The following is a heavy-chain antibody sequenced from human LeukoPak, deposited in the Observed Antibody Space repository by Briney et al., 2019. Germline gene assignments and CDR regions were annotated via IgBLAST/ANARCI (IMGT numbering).Heavy chain of an antibody. J-gene: IGHJ6*04. V-gene: IGHV3-30*03. CDR2: ISYDGSNK. Sequence: PGGSLRLSCAASGFTFSSYGMHWVRQAPGKGLEWVAVISYDGSNKYYADSVKGRFTISRDNSKNTLYLQMNSLRAEDTAVYYCARAGITMVRGVIRHYGMDVWGKGTTVTVSS. CDR1: GFTFSSYG. D-gene: IGHD3-10*01. CDR3: ARAGITMVRGVIRHYGMDV.